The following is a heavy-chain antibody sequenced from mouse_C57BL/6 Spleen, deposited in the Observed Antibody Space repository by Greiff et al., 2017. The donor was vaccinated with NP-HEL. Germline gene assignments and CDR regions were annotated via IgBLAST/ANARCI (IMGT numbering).Heavy chain of an antibody. V-gene: IGHV5-6*01. CDR1: GFTFSSYG. CDR2: ISSGGSYT. J-gene: IGHJ1*03. Sequence: EVKVVESGGDLVKPGGSLKLSCAASGFTFSSYGMSWVRQTPDKRLEWVATISSGGSYTYYPDSVKGRFTISRDNAKNTLYLQMSSLKSEDTAMYYCASTTESSYFDVWGTGTTVTVSS. CDR3: ASTTESSYFDV. D-gene: IGHD1-1*01.